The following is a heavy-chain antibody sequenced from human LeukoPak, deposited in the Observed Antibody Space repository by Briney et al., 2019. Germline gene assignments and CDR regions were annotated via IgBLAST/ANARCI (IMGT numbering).Heavy chain of an antibody. Sequence: GGSLRLSCTASGFTFNRDWTAWVRQAPGKGLEWVANIKEDGSEKNYVDSVKGRFTISRDNAKNSLYLQMNSLRAEDTAVYYCARLLAKERSFDYWGQGTLVTVSS. CDR3: ARLLAKERSFDY. V-gene: IGHV3-7*01. CDR2: IKEDGSEK. J-gene: IGHJ4*02. D-gene: IGHD1-1*01. CDR1: GFTFNRDW.